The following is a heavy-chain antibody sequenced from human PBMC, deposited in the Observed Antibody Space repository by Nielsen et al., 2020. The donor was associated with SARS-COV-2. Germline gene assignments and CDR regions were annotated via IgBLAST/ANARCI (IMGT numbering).Heavy chain of an antibody. V-gene: IGHV3-43D*04. J-gene: IGHJ4*02. CDR3: VRDSSVVIWSGYPVD. CDR1: GFTFDDYT. CDR2: ISWDGGST. Sequence: GGSLRLSCAASGFTFDDYTMHWVRQAPGKGLEWVSLISWDGGSTYYADSVKGRFTISGDNAKNSLYLQMNSLRAEDTAVYYCVRDSSVVIWSGYPVDWGQGTLVTVSS. D-gene: IGHD3-3*01.